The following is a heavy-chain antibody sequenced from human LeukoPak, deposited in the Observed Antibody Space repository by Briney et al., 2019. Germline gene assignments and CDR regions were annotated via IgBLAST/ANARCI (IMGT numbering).Heavy chain of an antibody. Sequence: PGGSLRLSCAASGFTFDDYGMSWVRQAPGKGLEWVSGINWNGGSTGYADSVKGRFTIPRDNAKNSLYLQMNSLRAEDTALYHCARDQGYDFWSGYTTKNYGMDVWGQGTTVTVSS. D-gene: IGHD3-3*01. CDR3: ARDQGYDFWSGYTTKNYGMDV. CDR1: GFTFDDYG. CDR2: INWNGGST. V-gene: IGHV3-20*01. J-gene: IGHJ6*02.